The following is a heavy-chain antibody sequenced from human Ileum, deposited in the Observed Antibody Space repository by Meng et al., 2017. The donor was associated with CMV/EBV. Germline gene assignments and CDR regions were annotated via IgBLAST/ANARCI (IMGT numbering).Heavy chain of an antibody. J-gene: IGHJ4*02. V-gene: IGHV4-4*02. CDR3: TRNGYYSLDY. Sequence: LPCAVSGDSFSSNKWWSWVRQPPGKGVEWIGEIHHSGTPTYNPSLKSRVTISLDESKIEFSLKLSSVTAADTAVYYCTRNGYYSLDYWSPGTLVTVSS. D-gene: IGHD3-22*01. CDR1: GDSFSSNKW. CDR2: IHHSGTP.